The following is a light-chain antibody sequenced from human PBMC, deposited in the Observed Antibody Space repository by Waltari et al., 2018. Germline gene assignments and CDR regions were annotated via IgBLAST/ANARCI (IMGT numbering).Light chain of an antibody. CDR3: QQYNSYWT. Sequence: TSRARQSISSWLAWYQQKPGKAPKLLIYKASSLESGVPSRFSGSGSGTEFTLTINSLQPDDFATYYCQQYNSYWTFGQGTKVEIK. J-gene: IGKJ1*01. CDR2: KAS. V-gene: IGKV1-5*03. CDR1: QSISSW.